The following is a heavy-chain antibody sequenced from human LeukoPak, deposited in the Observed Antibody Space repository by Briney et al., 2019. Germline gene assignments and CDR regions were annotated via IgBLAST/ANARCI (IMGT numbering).Heavy chain of an antibody. V-gene: IGHV4-4*02. CDR3: ARLPSWYANWFDP. CDR1: GVSISTGYW. J-gene: IGHJ5*02. Sequence: PSGTLSLTCVVSGVSISTGYWWSWVRQSPEKGLEWIGEIHRDGSTNYNPSLKSRATISVDTSTNQFSLKLSSVTAADTAVYYCARLPSWYANWFDPWGQGTLVTVSS. D-gene: IGHD6-13*01. CDR2: IHRDGST.